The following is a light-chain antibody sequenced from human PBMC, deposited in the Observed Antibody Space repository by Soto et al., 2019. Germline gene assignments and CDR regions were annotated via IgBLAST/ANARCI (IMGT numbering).Light chain of an antibody. CDR2: YDD. CDR1: SSNIGNNA. V-gene: IGLV1-36*01. CDR3: AEWDDSLCGVV. Sequence: QSVLTQPPSVSEAPRQRVTISCSGSSSNIGNNAVNWYQQLPGKAPKLLIYYDDLLPSGVSDRFSGSKSGTSASLAISGLQSEDEGEYYCAEWDDSLCGVVFGGGTKVTVL. J-gene: IGLJ2*01.